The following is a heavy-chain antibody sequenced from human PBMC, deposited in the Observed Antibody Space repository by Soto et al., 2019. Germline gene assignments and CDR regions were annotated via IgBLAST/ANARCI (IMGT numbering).Heavy chain of an antibody. CDR3: ARSRTSGMADAFDI. V-gene: IGHV5-51*01. CDR2: IYPGDSDA. CDR1: GYSFSSYW. D-gene: IGHD1-1*01. Sequence: NNPRESLKISCKASGYSFSSYWIGWVRQMPGKGLEWMGIIYPGDSDARYSPSFQGQVTISADKSISTAYLQWSSLEASDTAMYYCARSRTSGMADAFDIWGQGTMVTVSS. J-gene: IGHJ3*02.